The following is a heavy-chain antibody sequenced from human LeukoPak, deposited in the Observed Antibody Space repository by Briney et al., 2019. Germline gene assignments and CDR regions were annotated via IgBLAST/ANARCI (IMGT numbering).Heavy chain of an antibody. V-gene: IGHV3-23*01. D-gene: IGHD2-8*02. CDR3: ATYRQVLLPFES. CDR2: IFPSCGEI. J-gene: IGHJ4*02. CDR1: GVTFSTFA. Sequence: GGSLRLSCAASGVTFSTFAMIWVRQPPGKGLEWVSSIFPSCGEIHYADSVRGRFTISRDNSKSTLSLQMNSLRAEDTAIYYCATYRQVLLPFESWGQGTLVTVSS.